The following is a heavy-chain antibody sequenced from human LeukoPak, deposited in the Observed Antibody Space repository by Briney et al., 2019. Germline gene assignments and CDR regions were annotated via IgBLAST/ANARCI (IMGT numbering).Heavy chain of an antibody. CDR3: ARVRGYDRPADY. CDR2: IYYSGTT. J-gene: IGHJ4*02. V-gene: IGHV4-59*01. CDR1: GGSISGFY. Sequence: SETLSLTCTVPGGSISGFYWNWIRQPPGMGLEWIGYIYYSGTTTYNPSLTSRVAISVDTSKNHFSLKLSSVTAADTAVYYCARVRGYDRPADYWGQGTLVTVSS. D-gene: IGHD5-12*01.